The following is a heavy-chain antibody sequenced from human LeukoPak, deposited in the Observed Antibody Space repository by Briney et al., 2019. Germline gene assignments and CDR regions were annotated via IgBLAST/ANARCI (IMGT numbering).Heavy chain of an antibody. CDR1: GFTFSSYS. Sequence: PGGSLRLSCAASGFTFSSYSMNWVRQAPGKGLERVSYISSSSGTKYYADSVKGRFTISRDNAKNSLYLQMNSLRAEDTAVYYCASWCSGPTCYSRGGTYFDYWGQGALVTVSS. V-gene: IGHV3-48*04. J-gene: IGHJ4*02. D-gene: IGHD2-15*01. CDR2: ISSSSGTK. CDR3: ASWCSGPTCYSRGGTYFDY.